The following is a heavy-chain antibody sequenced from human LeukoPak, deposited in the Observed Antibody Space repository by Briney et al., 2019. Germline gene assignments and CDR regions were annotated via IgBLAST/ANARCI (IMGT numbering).Heavy chain of an antibody. CDR3: ARDLKYIPHY. V-gene: IGHV3-7*01. Sequence: GGSLRLSCAVSGLTFSSYWMSWVRQAPGKGREWLANINEDGSGEYYKYPVKGRITVSRANAKNSLDLQLNSPGAEATDVYYCARDLKYIPHYWGQGVLVTVSS. CDR2: INEDGSGE. J-gene: IGHJ4*02. CDR1: GLTFSSYW. D-gene: IGHD2-21*01.